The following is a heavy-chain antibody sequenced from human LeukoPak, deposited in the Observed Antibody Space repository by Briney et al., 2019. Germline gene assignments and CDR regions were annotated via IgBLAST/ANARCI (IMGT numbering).Heavy chain of an antibody. J-gene: IGHJ4*02. CDR1: GFTFSSSW. Sequence: GGSLRLSCAASGFTFSSSWMKWVRQAPGKGLEWVANINQDGSEKYYVDSVKGRFTISRDNAKNSLYLQMNSLRAEDAAVYYCARAGSLWFGESKFDYWGQGTLVTVSS. CDR2: INQDGSEK. D-gene: IGHD3-10*01. CDR3: ARAGSLWFGESKFDY. V-gene: IGHV3-7*01.